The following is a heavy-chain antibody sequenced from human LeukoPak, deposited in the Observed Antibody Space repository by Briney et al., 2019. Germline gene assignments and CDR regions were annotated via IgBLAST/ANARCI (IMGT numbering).Heavy chain of an antibody. V-gene: IGHV3-30*03. Sequence: GRSLRLSCAASGFTFSSYGMHWVRQAPDKGLEWVAIISYDGSNEYYADSVKGRFTISRDNSKNTLYLQMNSLRAADTAVYYCARDNSVGDSAWWFDPWGQGTLVTVSS. CDR3: ARDNSVGDSAWWFDP. CDR1: GFTFSSYG. CDR2: ISYDGSNE. J-gene: IGHJ5*02. D-gene: IGHD5-12*01.